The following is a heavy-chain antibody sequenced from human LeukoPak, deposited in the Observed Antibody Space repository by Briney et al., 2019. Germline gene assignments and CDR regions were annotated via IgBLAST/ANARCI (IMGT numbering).Heavy chain of an antibody. CDR3: AREWPGNWFDP. D-gene: IGHD5-12*01. V-gene: IGHV4-34*01. CDR1: GGSFSGYY. Sequence: SETLSLTCAVYGGSFSGYYWSWIRQPPGKGLEWIGEMNHSGSTNYNPSLKSRVTISVDTSKNQFSLRLSSVTAADTAVYYCAREWPGNWFDPWGQGTLVTVSS. CDR2: MNHSGST. J-gene: IGHJ5*02.